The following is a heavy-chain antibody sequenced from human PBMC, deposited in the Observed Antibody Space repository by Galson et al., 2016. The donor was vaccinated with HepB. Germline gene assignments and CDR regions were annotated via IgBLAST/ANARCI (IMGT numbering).Heavy chain of an antibody. J-gene: IGHJ4*02. V-gene: IGHV1-2*02. Sequence: SVKVSCKASGYTFIGYYIHWVRQAPGQGLEWMGWINPNSGAIDYSQKFQGRVTMTSDTSIRTAYVELGRLTSDDTAVYHCVTKGTFYGRGFGESFHDYWGQGTLVTVSS. CDR3: VTKGTFYGRGFGESFHDY. CDR1: GYTFIGYY. CDR2: INPNSGAI. D-gene: IGHD3-10*01.